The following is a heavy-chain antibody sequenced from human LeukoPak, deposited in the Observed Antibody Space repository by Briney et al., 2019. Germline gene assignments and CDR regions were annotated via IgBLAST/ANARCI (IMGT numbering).Heavy chain of an antibody. V-gene: IGHV4-39*01. D-gene: IGHD6-19*01. CDR3: ARQGGVAGSVH. J-gene: IGHJ4*02. CDR2: IYYSGTT. CDR1: GGSISSSSYY. Sequence: SETLSLTCTVSGGSISSSSYYWGWIRQPPRKGLEWIGSIYYSGTTYYNPSLKSRVTISVDTSKNQFSLKLSSVAAADTAVYYCARQGGVAGSVHWGQGTLVTVSS.